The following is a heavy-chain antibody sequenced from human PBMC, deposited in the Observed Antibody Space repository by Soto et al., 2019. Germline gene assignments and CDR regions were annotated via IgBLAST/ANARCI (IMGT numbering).Heavy chain of an antibody. J-gene: IGHJ4*02. D-gene: IGHD3-16*02. Sequence: QVQLQESGPGLVKPSQTLSLTCTVSGGSISSGGYYWSWIRQHPGKGLEWIGYIYYSGSTYYNPSLKIRVTISVDTSKNQFSLKLSSVTAADTAVYYCARDLGPVTFGGVIAPVFGYWGQGTLVTVSS. CDR2: IYYSGST. CDR1: GGSISSGGYY. V-gene: IGHV4-31*03. CDR3: ARDLGPVTFGGVIAPVFGY.